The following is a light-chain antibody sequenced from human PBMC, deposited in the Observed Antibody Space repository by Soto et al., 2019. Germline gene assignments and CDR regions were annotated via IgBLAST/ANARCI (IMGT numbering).Light chain of an antibody. Sequence: QSALTQPASVSGSPGQSITISCTGTSNDIGTYNYVSWYQHRPGKAPKILIYEVSNRPSGVSNRFSGSKSGNTASLTISGLQAEDEADYHCPSVTTGTTVAFGGGTKVTGL. CDR1: SNDIGTYNY. J-gene: IGLJ2*01. CDR3: PSVTTGTTVA. V-gene: IGLV2-14*01. CDR2: EVS.